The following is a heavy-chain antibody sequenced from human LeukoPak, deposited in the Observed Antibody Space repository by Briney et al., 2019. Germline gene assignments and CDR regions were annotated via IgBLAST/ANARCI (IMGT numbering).Heavy chain of an antibody. D-gene: IGHD3-22*01. J-gene: IGHJ3*02. CDR2: ISAYNGDT. V-gene: IGHV1-18*04. CDR1: GYTFTGYY. Sequence: ASVKVSCKASGYTFTGYYMHWVRQAPGQGLEWMGWISAYNGDTNYAQKLQGRVTMTTDTSTSTAYMELRSLRSDDTAVYYCATYARLVVTNDAFDIWGQGTMVTVSS. CDR3: ATYARLVVTNDAFDI.